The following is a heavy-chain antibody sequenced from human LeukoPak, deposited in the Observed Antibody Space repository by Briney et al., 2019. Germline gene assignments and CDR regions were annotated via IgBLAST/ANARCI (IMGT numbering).Heavy chain of an antibody. D-gene: IGHD3-3*01. Sequence: PGRSLRLSCAASGFTFDDYAMHWVRQAPGKGLEWVSGISWNSGSIGYADSVKGRFTISRDNAKNSLYLQMNSLRAEDTAVYYCARGSFGVVNAFDIWGQGTMVTVSS. CDR2: ISWNSGSI. V-gene: IGHV3-9*01. CDR3: ARGSFGVVNAFDI. J-gene: IGHJ3*02. CDR1: GFTFDDYA.